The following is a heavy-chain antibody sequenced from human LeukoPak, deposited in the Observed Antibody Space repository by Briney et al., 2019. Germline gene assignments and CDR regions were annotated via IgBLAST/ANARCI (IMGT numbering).Heavy chain of an antibody. Sequence: GGSLRLSCAASGFTFSNYWMSWVRQAPGRGLEWVANIKQDGSEKYYVDSVKGRFTISRDNAKNSLYLQMNSLRAEDTAVYYGARDQTSDIVVVVAAAYYYYGMDVWGQGTMVTVSS. CDR2: IKQDGSEK. J-gene: IGHJ6*02. V-gene: IGHV3-7*01. CDR3: ARDQTSDIVVVVAAAYYYYGMDV. CDR1: GFTFSNYW. D-gene: IGHD2-15*01.